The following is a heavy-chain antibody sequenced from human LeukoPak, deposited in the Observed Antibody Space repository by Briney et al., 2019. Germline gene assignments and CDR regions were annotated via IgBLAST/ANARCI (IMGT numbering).Heavy chain of an antibody. CDR1: GFTFSSYG. CDR3: AKAHSGYDFIDY. J-gene: IGHJ4*02. V-gene: IGHV3-30*18. Sequence: GGSLRLSCAASGFTFSSYGMHWVRQAPGKGLEGVAVISYDGSNKYYADSVKGRFTISRDNSKNTLYLQMNSLRAEDTAVYYCAKAHSGYDFIDYWGQGTLVTVSS. D-gene: IGHD5-12*01. CDR2: ISYDGSNK.